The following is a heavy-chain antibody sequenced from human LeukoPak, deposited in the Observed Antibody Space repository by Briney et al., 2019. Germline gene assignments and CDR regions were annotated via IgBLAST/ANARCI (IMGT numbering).Heavy chain of an antibody. J-gene: IGHJ4*02. CDR1: GYSISSGYY. CDR2: IYHSGST. CDR3: ASLLRLAVAEFYFDY. Sequence: SETLSLTCTVSGYSISSGYYWGWIRQPPGKGLEWIGSIYHSGSTYYNPSLKSRVTISVDTSKTQFSLKLSSVTAADTAVYYCASLLRLAVAEFYFDYWGQGTLVTVSS. D-gene: IGHD6-19*01. V-gene: IGHV4-38-2*02.